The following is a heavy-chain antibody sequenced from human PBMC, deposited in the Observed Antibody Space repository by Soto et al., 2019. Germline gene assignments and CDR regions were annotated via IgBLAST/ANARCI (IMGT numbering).Heavy chain of an antibody. CDR1: GLIFSNYK. Sequence: EVRLVESGGGLVQPGGSLRLSCAASGLIFSNYKMHRVRQAPGKGLVWVSRINTDGSIIDYADSVKGRFTVSRDNAKNTLYLQMNSLRADDTAVYYCARDTDGLQYWGQGTLVTVSS. CDR3: ARDTDGLQY. V-gene: IGHV3-74*01. CDR2: INTDGSII. J-gene: IGHJ4*02.